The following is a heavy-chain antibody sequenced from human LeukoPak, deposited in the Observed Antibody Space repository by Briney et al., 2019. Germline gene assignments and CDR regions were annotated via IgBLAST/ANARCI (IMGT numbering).Heavy chain of an antibody. CDR2: INAGNGNT. D-gene: IGHD4-23*01. V-gene: IGHV1-3*01. Sequence: GASVRVSCKASGYTFTTYAMHWVRQAPGQRLEWMGWINAGNGNTKYSQKFQGRVTITRDTSASTAYMELSSLRSEDTAVYYCARSVYKTGGPSDYWGQGTLVTVSS. J-gene: IGHJ4*02. CDR1: GYTFTTYA. CDR3: ARSVYKTGGPSDY.